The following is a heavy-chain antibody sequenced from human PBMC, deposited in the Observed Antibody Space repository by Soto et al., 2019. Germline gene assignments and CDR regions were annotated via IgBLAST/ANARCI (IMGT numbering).Heavy chain of an antibody. V-gene: IGHV1-69*13. J-gene: IGHJ5*02. Sequence: SVKVSCKASGGTFSSYAISWVRQAPGQGLEWMGGIIPIFGTANYAQKFQCRVTITADESTSTAYMELSSLRSEDTAVYYCARQIVTIFGVENWFDPWGQGTLVTVSS. CDR2: IIPIFGTA. CDR3: ARQIVTIFGVENWFDP. D-gene: IGHD3-3*01. CDR1: GGTFSSYA.